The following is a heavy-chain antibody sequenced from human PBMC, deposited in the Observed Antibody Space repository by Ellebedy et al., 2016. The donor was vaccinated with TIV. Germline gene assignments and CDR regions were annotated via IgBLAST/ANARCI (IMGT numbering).Heavy chain of an antibody. CDR2: ISYDGSNK. J-gene: IGHJ4*02. Sequence: GESLKISXAASGFTFSSYAMHWVRQAPGKGLEWVAVISYDGSNKYYADSVKGRFTISRDNSKNTLYLQMNSLTAEDTAVYYCARGGGPELDYWGQGTLVTVSS. D-gene: IGHD3-16*01. V-gene: IGHV3-30-3*01. CDR1: GFTFSSYA. CDR3: ARGGGPELDY.